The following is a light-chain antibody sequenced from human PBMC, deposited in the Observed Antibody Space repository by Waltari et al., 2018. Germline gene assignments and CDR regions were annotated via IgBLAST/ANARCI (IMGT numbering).Light chain of an antibody. J-gene: IGKJ4*01. CDR1: QDISGW. Sequence: DIQMTQSQSSLSASVGDKVNITCRASQDISGWLAWYQQKPGRAPNLLIYSASTLQSGVPSRFIGSGSGTDYTLTISSLQPEDFATYYCQQGYNSPLTFGGGTRVEIK. CDR2: SAS. CDR3: QQGYNSPLT. V-gene: IGKV1-12*01.